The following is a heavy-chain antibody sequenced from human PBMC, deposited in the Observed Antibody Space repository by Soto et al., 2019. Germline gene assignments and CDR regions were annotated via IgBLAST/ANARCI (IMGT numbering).Heavy chain of an antibody. V-gene: IGHV1-2*02. CDR3: ARGDYGTGGYPFPYFDY. J-gene: IGHJ4*02. D-gene: IGHD2-8*02. CDR1: GYSFTGYY. Sequence: HLVQSGAEVKRPGASLKVSCKASGYSFTGYYIHWVRQAPGQGLEWMGWINPDSGATNYGQNFQGRATLTSDTSSSTDSMDLTSLTSDDTAVYYCARGDYGTGGYPFPYFDYWGQGTLVIVSS. CDR2: INPDSGAT.